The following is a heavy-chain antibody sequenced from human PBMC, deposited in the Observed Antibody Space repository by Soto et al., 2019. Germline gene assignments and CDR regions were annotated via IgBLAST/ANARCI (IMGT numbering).Heavy chain of an antibody. V-gene: IGHV4-31*03. CDR2: IYYSGST. CDR1: GGSISSGGYY. Sequence: QVQLQESGPGLVKPSQTLSLTCTVSGGSISSGGYYWSWIRQHPGKGLEWIGYIYYSGSTYYNPSLKSRVTISVDTSKNQCSLKLSSVTAADTAVYYCARVRVGIAAAGTDYYGMDVWGQGTTVTVSS. CDR3: ARVRVGIAAAGTDYYGMDV. J-gene: IGHJ6*02. D-gene: IGHD6-13*01.